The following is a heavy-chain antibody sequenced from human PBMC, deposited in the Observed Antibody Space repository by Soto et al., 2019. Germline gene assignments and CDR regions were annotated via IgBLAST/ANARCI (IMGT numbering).Heavy chain of an antibody. D-gene: IGHD2-15*01. CDR3: ERWVTRDITYDDLAI. CDR1: GYTFTSYG. Sequence: QVQLVPAGAEVKKPGASVKVSCKASGYTFTSYGLRWVRQAPGQGLEWMGWISADNGNTNYAQKLQGRVTMTTDQSPCKADMELRSRISDDTAVYHCERWVTRDITYDDLAIWGRGTMITVSS. J-gene: IGHJ3*02. CDR2: ISADNGNT. V-gene: IGHV1-18*01.